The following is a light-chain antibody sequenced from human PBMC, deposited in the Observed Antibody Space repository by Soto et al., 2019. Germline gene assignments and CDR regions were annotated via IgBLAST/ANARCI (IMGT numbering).Light chain of an antibody. Sequence: QSALTRPASVSGSPGQSITISCTGTSGDVGNYNLVSWYQQHPGKAPKLMIYEGSKRPSGVSNRFSGSKSGNTASLTISGLQAEDEADYYCCSYAGSRTHVLFGGGTKLTVL. CDR1: SGDVGNYNL. V-gene: IGLV2-23*01. CDR2: EGS. CDR3: CSYAGSRTHVL. J-gene: IGLJ2*01.